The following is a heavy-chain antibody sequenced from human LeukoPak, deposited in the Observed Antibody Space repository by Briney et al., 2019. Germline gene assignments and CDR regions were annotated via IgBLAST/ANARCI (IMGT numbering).Heavy chain of an antibody. CDR3: ARGTGGYDSSGYYSFDP. J-gene: IGHJ5*02. CDR1: GSMYNYY. Sequence: SETLSLTCTVSGSMYNYYWSWIRQPPGKGLEWIGYIYHSGSTYYNPSLKSRVTISVDRSKNQFSLKLSSVTAADTAVYYCARGTGGYDSSGYYSFDPWGQGTLVTVSS. D-gene: IGHD3-22*01. V-gene: IGHV4-30-2*01. CDR2: IYHSGST.